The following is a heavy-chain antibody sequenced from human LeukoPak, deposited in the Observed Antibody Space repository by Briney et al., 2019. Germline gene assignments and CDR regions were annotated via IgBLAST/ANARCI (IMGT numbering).Heavy chain of an antibody. V-gene: IGHV6-1*01. CDR1: RDSVSSNSAA. CDR2: TYIRSKWYN. D-gene: IGHD1-1*01. J-gene: IGHJ3*02. CDR3: ARNGIGTTYDAFGI. Sequence: QTLSLTCAIPRDSVSSNSAAWNWIKQSPSRGLQWLGRTYIRSKWYNDYAVSVKSRIINNADTYKNLFSLQLNSVTPEDTAVYFCARNGIGTTYDAFGIWGQGTMVTVSS.